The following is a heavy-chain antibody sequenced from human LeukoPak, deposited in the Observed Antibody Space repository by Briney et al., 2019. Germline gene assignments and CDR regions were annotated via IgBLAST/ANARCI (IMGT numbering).Heavy chain of an antibody. Sequence: GASVKVSCKASGYTFTSYDINWVRQATGQGLEWMGWMNPNSGNTGYAQKFQGRVTITRNTSISTAYMELSSLRSEDTAVYYCARSFDYDFWSGYYTKAFDIWGQGTMVTVSS. V-gene: IGHV1-8*03. J-gene: IGHJ3*02. CDR1: GYTFTSYD. D-gene: IGHD3-3*01. CDR2: MNPNSGNT. CDR3: ARSFDYDFWSGYYTKAFDI.